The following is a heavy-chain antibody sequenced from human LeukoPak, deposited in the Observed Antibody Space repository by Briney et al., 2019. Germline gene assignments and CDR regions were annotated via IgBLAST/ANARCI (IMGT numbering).Heavy chain of an antibody. CDR3: ARGRGSRLVSYYYMDV. J-gene: IGHJ6*03. CDR2: IRYDESNK. V-gene: IGHV3-30*02. D-gene: IGHD6-13*01. CDR1: GFTFSSYG. Sequence: PGGSLRLSCAASGFTFSSYGMHWVRQAPGKGLEWLAFIRYDESNKFYADSVKGRFTISRDNSRNTLYLQMNSLRAEDTAVYYCARGRGSRLVSYYYMDVWGKGTTVTVSS.